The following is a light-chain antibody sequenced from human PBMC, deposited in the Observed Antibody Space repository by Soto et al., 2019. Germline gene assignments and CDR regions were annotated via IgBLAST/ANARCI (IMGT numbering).Light chain of an antibody. CDR3: QQYNNWPPWT. Sequence: EIVLTQSPGTLSLSPGERATLSCRASQSVSNNYLAWYQQKPGQAPRLLIYGASTRATGIPARFSGSGSGTEFTLTISSLQSEDFAVYYCQQYNNWPPWTFGQGT. CDR2: GAS. J-gene: IGKJ1*01. CDR1: QSVSNN. V-gene: IGKV3-15*01.